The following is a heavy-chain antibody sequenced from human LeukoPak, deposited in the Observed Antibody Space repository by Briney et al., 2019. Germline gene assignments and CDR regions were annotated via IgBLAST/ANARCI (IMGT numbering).Heavy chain of an antibody. V-gene: IGHV4-34*01. CDR2: INHSGST. J-gene: IGHJ4*02. CDR3: ARGPGHSSGWYLRELYFDY. Sequence: SETLSLTCTVSGGSISSYYWSWIRQPPGKGLEWIGEINHSGSTNYNPSLKSRVTISVDTSKNQFSLKLSSVTAADTAVYYCARGPGHSSGWYLRELYFDYWGQGTLVTVSS. CDR1: GGSISSYY. D-gene: IGHD6-19*01.